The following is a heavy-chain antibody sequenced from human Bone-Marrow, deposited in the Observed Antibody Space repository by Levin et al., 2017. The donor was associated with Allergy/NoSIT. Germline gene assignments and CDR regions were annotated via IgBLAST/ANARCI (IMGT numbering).Heavy chain of an antibody. V-gene: IGHV3-74*01. J-gene: IGHJ3*02. CDR3: EREPPSAFDM. CDR2: INIDGTSI. D-gene: IGHD2-2*01. Sequence: AGGSLRLSCAASGFTFSSYWMHWVRQAPGKGLVWVSRINIDGTSITYADSVKGRSTISRDNAKNTLYLQMNSLRAEDTAVYYCEREPPSAFDMWGQGTMVTVSS. CDR1: GFTFSSYW.